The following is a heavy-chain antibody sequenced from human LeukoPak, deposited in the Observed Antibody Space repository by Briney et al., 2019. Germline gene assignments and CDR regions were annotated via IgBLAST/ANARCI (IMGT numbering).Heavy chain of an antibody. CDR1: GGTFSSYA. CDR3: ASTVRGLVIEFNWFGP. V-gene: IGHV1-69*04. CDR2: IIPILGIA. J-gene: IGHJ5*02. Sequence: SVKVSCKASGGTFSSYAISWVRQAPGQGLEWMGRIIPILGIANYAQKFQGRVTITADKSTSTAYMELSSLRSEDTAVYYCASTVRGLVIEFNWFGPWGQGTLVTVSS. D-gene: IGHD3/OR15-3a*01.